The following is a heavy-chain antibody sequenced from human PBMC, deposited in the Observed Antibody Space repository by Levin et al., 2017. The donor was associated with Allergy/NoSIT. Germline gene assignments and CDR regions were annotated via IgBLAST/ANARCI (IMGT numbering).Heavy chain of an antibody. Sequence: LSLTCAASGFPFSDYYMSWIRQAPGKGLEWVSYISSSGSTIYYADSVKGRFTISRDNAKNSLYLQMNSLRAEDTAVYYCARVGPGWFGEFAYYFDYWGQGTLVTVSS. V-gene: IGHV3-11*01. CDR1: GFPFSDYY. CDR2: ISSSGSTI. J-gene: IGHJ4*02. D-gene: IGHD3-10*01. CDR3: ARVGPGWFGEFAYYFDY.